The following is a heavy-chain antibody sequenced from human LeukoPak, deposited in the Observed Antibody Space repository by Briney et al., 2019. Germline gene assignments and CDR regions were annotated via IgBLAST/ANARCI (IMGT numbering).Heavy chain of an antibody. CDR3: FVVVPAATPVVFDY. CDR2: INPSGGST. Sequence: ASVKVSCKASGYTFTSYYMHWVRQAPGQGREWMGIINPSGGSTSYAQKFQGRVTMTRDTSTSTVYMELGSLRSEDTAVYYCFVVVPAATPVVFDYWGQGTLVTVSS. D-gene: IGHD2-2*01. J-gene: IGHJ4*02. CDR1: GYTFTSYY. V-gene: IGHV1-46*01.